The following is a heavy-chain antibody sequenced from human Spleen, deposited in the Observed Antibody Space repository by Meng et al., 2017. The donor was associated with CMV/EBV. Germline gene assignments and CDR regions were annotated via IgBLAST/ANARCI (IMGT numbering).Heavy chain of an antibody. CDR2: ISGSGGST. CDR1: VTFSSYA. CDR3: AKGGTIFGVVTRDYFDY. V-gene: IGHV3-23*01. D-gene: IGHD3-3*01. Sequence: VTFSSYAMSWVRQAPGKGLEWVSAISGSGGSTYYADSVKGRFTISRDNSKNTLYLQMNSLRAEDTAVYYCAKGGTIFGVVTRDYFDYWGQGTLVTVSS. J-gene: IGHJ4*02.